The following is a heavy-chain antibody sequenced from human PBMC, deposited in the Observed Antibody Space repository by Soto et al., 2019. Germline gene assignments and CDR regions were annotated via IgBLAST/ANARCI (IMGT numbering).Heavy chain of an antibody. D-gene: IGHD2-15*01. V-gene: IGHV1-69*13. CDR1: GGTFSSYA. J-gene: IGHJ6*02. CDR2: IIPIFGTA. Sequence: ASVKVSCKASGGTFSSYAISWVRQAPGQGLEWMGGIIPIFGTANYAQKFQGRVTITADESTSTAYMELSSLRSEDTAVHYCARDLGCSGGSCYNYYGMDVWGQGTTVTVSS. CDR3: ARDLGCSGGSCYNYYGMDV.